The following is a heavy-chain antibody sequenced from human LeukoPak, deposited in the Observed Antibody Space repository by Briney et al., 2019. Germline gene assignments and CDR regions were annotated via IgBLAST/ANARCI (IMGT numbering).Heavy chain of an antibody. V-gene: IGHV3-23*01. CDR1: GFTFSSFA. J-gene: IGHJ4*02. CDR2: IGSSGGTT. Sequence: GGSLRLSCAASGFTFSSFAMTWVRQAPGKGLEWVSSIGSSGGTTYYADSVKGRFTISRDNSKNTLYLQMNGLRAEDTAVYFCASLAAAAGTGNWGQGILVTVSS. CDR3: ASLAAAAGTGN. D-gene: IGHD6-13*01.